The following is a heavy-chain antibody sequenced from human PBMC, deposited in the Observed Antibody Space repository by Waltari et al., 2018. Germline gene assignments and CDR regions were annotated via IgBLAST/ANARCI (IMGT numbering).Heavy chain of an antibody. J-gene: IGHJ4*02. CDR1: GSTFSDYE. CDR3: ARDGGAYCNGGNCSPFEQ. D-gene: IGHD2-15*01. Sequence: EVQLVESGGTLAQPGGSLRLSCVASGSTFSDYEMNWVRKVPGKGLEWVSYIGSSGSTIYYADSVRGRFTISRDNAKNSLYLEMSSLRAEDTALYYCARDGGAYCNGGNCSPFEQWGQGTLVTVSS. V-gene: IGHV3-48*03. CDR2: IGSSGSTI.